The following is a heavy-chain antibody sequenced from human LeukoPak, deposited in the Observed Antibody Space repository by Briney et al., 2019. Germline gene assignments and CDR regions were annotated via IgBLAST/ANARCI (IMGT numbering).Heavy chain of an antibody. CDR1: GFTFSDYF. Sequence: GGSLRLSCAASGFTFSDYFMSWIRQAPGKGVEWGSYISSSGSTIYYADSVKGRFTISRDNAKNSLYLQMNSLRAEDTAVYYCARDYYDSSGYYYFDYWGQGTLVTVSS. CDR2: ISSSGSTI. CDR3: ARDYYDSSGYYYFDY. J-gene: IGHJ4*02. D-gene: IGHD3-22*01. V-gene: IGHV3-11*04.